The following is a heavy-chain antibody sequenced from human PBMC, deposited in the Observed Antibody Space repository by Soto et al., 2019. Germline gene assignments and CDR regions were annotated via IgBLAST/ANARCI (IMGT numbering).Heavy chain of an antibody. Sequence: GASVKVSCKASGYTFTYRYLHWVRQAPGQALEWMGWITPLNGNTNYALKFQDKVTITRDRSMSTAYIELSSLRSEDTAMYYCASSTKPHLGGAFDIWGQGTMVTVSS. CDR3: ASSTKPHLGGAFDI. V-gene: IGHV1-45*02. D-gene: IGHD5-12*01. J-gene: IGHJ3*02. CDR2: ITPLNGNT. CDR1: GYTFTYRY.